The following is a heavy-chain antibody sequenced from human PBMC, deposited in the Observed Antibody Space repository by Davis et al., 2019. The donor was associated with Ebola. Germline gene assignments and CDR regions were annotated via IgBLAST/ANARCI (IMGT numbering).Heavy chain of an antibody. V-gene: IGHV3-9*01. J-gene: IGHJ4*02. CDR2: ISWNSGSI. Sequence: GGSLRLSCAVSGFTFDDYAMHWVRQAPGKGLEWVSGISWNSGSIGYADSVKGRFTISRDNAKNSLYLQMNSLRAEDTALYYCAKGRDYGDYGDPYYFDYWGQGTLVTVSS. D-gene: IGHD4-17*01. CDR3: AKGRDYGDYGDPYYFDY. CDR1: GFTFDDYA.